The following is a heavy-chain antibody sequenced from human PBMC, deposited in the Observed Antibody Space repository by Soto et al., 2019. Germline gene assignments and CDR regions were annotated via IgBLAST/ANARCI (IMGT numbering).Heavy chain of an antibody. D-gene: IGHD6-13*01. J-gene: IGHJ6*01. Sequence: EVQLLESGGGLVQPGGSLRLSCAASGFTFSSYAMSWVRQAPGKGLEWVSAVSGSGGSTYYADSAKGRFTISRDNSKNTLYLQMNSLRAADTAVYYCAKEKQQLYEYYGMDVWGQGTTVTVSS. CDR2: VSGSGGST. CDR3: AKEKQQLYEYYGMDV. V-gene: IGHV3-23*01. CDR1: GFTFSSYA.